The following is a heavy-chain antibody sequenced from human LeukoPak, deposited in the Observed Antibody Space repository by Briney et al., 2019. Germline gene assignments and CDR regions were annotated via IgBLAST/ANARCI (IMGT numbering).Heavy chain of an antibody. CDR3: ARLDLSGSDY. D-gene: IGHD6-19*01. V-gene: IGHV1-18*01. J-gene: IGHJ4*02. CDR2: ISAYNGNT. CDR1: GGTFSSYG. Sequence: ASVKVSCKASGGTFSSYGITRVRQAPGQGLEWMGWISAYNGNTNYAQKLQGRVTMTTDTSTSTAYMELRSLSSDDTAAYYCARLDLSGSDYWGQGTLVTASS.